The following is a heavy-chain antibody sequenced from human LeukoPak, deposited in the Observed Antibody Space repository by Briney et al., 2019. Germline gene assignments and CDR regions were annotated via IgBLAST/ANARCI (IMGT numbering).Heavy chain of an antibody. D-gene: IGHD2-21*01. CDR2: ISWNSGSI. J-gene: IGHJ4*02. Sequence: GRSLRLSCAASGFTFDDYAMHWVRQAPRKGLEWVSGISWNSGSIGYADSVKGRFTISRDNAKNSLYLQMNSLRADDMALYYCANASHMVGPFDYWRQGTLVTVSS. V-gene: IGHV3-9*03. CDR3: ANASHMVGPFDY. CDR1: GFTFDDYA.